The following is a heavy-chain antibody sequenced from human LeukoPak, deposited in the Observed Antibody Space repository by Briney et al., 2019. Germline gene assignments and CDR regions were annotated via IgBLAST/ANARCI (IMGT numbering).Heavy chain of an antibody. J-gene: IGHJ4*02. CDR3: ARGAIDTEYSSSWYWDFDY. Sequence: GGSLRLSCAASGFTFSSYSMNWVRQAPGKGLEWVSSISSSSSYIYYADSVKGRFTTARDNAKNSLYLQMNSLRAEDTAVYYCARGAIDTEYSSSWYWDFDYWGQGTLVTVSS. D-gene: IGHD6-13*01. CDR2: ISSSSSYI. V-gene: IGHV3-21*01. CDR1: GFTFSSYS.